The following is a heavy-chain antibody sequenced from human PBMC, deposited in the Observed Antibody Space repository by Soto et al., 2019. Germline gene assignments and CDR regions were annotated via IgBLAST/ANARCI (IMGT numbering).Heavy chain of an antibody. J-gene: IGHJ4*02. CDR1: GYTFTSYG. D-gene: IGHD3-9*01. V-gene: IGHV1-18*01. Sequence: GASVKVSCKASGYTFTSYGISWVRQAPGQGLEWMGWISAYNGNTNYAQKLQGRVTMTTDTSTSTAYMELRSLRSDDTAVYYCARVELRYFDWLVHPSNYWGQGTLVTVSS. CDR3: ARVELRYFDWLVHPSNY. CDR2: ISAYNGNT.